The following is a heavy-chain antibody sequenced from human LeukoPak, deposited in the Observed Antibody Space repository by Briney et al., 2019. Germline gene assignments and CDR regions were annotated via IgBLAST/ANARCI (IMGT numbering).Heavy chain of an antibody. CDR2: FDPEDGET. D-gene: IGHD3-16*01. CDR1: GYTLTELS. CDR3: ATGGPYGPQRWYFDY. Sequence: ASVKVSCKVSGYTLTELSMHWVRQAPGKGLEWMGGFDPEDGETIYAQKFQGRVTMTEDTSTDTAYMELSSLRSEDTAVYYCATGGPYGPQRWYFDYWGQGTLVTVSS. V-gene: IGHV1-24*01. J-gene: IGHJ4*02.